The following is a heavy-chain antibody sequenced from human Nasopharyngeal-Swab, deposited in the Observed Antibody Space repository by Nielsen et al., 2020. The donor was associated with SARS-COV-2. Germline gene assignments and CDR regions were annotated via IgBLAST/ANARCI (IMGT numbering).Heavy chain of an antibody. CDR3: AREPYSNYAGGFDY. CDR1: GGSISSSSYY. CDR2: IYYSGST. D-gene: IGHD4-11*01. V-gene: IGHV4-61*01. J-gene: IGHJ4*02. Sequence: SETLSLTCTVSGGSISSSSYYWGWIRQPPGKGLEWIGYIYYSGSTNYNPSLKSRVTISVDTSKNQFSLKLSSVTAADTAVYYCAREPYSNYAGGFDYWGQGTLVTVSS.